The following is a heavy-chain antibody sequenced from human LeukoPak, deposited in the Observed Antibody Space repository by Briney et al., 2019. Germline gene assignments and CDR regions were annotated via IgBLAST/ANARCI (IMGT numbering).Heavy chain of an antibody. D-gene: IGHD2/OR15-2a*01. Sequence: PGGSLRLSCAASGFTFSSYATSWVSKPPGEGLEWVSIISDNGASTYYADSVKGRFTISRDNSKNTLYLQMNSLRAEDTAIYYCAKGQRVIVPSTRIMDVWGKGTTVTVSS. CDR1: GFTFSSYA. J-gene: IGHJ6*04. CDR2: ISDNGAST. V-gene: IGHV3-23*01. CDR3: AKGQRVIVPSTRIMDV.